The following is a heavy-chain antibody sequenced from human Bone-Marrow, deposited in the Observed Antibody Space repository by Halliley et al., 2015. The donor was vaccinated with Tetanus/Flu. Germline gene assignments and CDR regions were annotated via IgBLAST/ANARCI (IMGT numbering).Heavy chain of an antibody. CDR3: ARGGVVGAPFDY. J-gene: IGHJ4*02. CDR1: GGSFSSYA. Sequence: QLVQSGAEVKKPGSSVKVSCKSSGGSFSSYAISWVRQAPGQGPEWMGGVMPLFGIANYAQKFQGRVTITADTSTRTAYMELSGLTSGDTAIYFCARGGVVGAPFDYWGLGTLVTVSS. V-gene: IGHV1-69*17. D-gene: IGHD1-26*01. CDR2: VMPLFGIA.